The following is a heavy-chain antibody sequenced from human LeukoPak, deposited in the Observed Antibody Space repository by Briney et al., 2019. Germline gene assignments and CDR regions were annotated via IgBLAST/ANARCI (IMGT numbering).Heavy chain of an antibody. CDR3: ARSFGDVTIFGVAEDY. Sequence: ASVKVSCKASGYTFTGYYMHWVRQAPGQGLEWMGWINPNSGGTNYAQKFQGRVTMTRDTSISTAYMELSRLRSDDTAVYYCARSFGDVTIFGVAEDYWGQGTLVTVSS. CDR2: INPNSGGT. CDR1: GYTFTGYY. D-gene: IGHD3-3*01. J-gene: IGHJ4*02. V-gene: IGHV1-2*02.